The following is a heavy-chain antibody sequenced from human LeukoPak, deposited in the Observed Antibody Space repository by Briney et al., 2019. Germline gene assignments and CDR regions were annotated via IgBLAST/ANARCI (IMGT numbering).Heavy chain of an antibody. V-gene: IGHV4-59*01. Sequence: SETLSLTCTVSGGSISSYYWSWIRQPPGKGLEWIGYIYYSGSANYNPSLKSRVTISVDTSKNQFSLKLSSVTAADTAVYYCARDLDGMDVWGQGTTVTVSS. CDR2: IYYSGSA. CDR3: ARDLDGMDV. CDR1: GGSISSYY. J-gene: IGHJ6*02.